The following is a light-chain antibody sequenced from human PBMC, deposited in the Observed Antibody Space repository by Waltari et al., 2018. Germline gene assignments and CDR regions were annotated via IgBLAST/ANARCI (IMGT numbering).Light chain of an antibody. CDR3: QHYVSLPAT. CDR2: GAS. V-gene: IGKV3-20*01. J-gene: IGKJ1*01. CDR1: QSVSRT. Sequence: EIVLTPSPGTLSLSPGERSTLPCRASQSVSRTLAWYQQKPGQAPRLLIYGASTRATGIPERFSGGGSGTDFSLTISRLEPEDFAVYYCQHYVSLPATFGQGTKVEIK.